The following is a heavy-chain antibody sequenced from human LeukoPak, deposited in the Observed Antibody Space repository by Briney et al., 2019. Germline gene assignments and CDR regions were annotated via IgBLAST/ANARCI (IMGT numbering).Heavy chain of an antibody. D-gene: IGHD3-10*01. CDR1: GYTFTSYG. CDR2: ISAYNGNT. J-gene: IGHJ6*02. Sequence: ASVKVSCKAPGYTFTSYGISWVRQAPGQGLEWMGWISAYNGNTNYAQKLQGRVTMTTDTSTSTAYMELRSLRSDDTAVYYCARDSRRSAYYGSGSYLDVWGQGTTVTVSS. V-gene: IGHV1-18*01. CDR3: ARDSRRSAYYGSGSYLDV.